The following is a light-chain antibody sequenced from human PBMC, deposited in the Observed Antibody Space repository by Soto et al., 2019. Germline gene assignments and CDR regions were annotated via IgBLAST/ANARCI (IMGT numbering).Light chain of an antibody. CDR2: DAS. CDR1: QSVSSY. V-gene: IGKV3-11*01. Sequence: IVLTQSPATLSLSPGERATLSCRASQSVSSYLAWYQQKPGQAPRLLIYDASTRATGIPARFSGSGSGTDFTLTISSLEPEDFAVYYCQQRSIWPPLTFGGGTKVEIK. J-gene: IGKJ4*01. CDR3: QQRSIWPPLT.